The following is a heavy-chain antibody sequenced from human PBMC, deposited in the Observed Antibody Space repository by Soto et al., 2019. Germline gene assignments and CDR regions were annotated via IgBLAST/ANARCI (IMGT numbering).Heavy chain of an antibody. V-gene: IGHV3-43*01. J-gene: IGHJ6*02. Sequence: GSLSLSCAASGFTFDDYTMHWVRQAPGKGLEWVSLISWDGGSTYYADSVKGRFTISRDNSKNSLYLQMNSLRTEDTALYYCAKDAYGDYGDYYYYYGMDVWGQGTTVTVSS. CDR3: AKDAYGDYGDYYYYYGMDV. CDR1: GFTFDDYT. D-gene: IGHD4-17*01. CDR2: ISWDGGST.